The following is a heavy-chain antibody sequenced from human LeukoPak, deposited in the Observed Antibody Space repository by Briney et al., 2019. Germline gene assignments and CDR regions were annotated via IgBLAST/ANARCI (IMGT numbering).Heavy chain of an antibody. CDR2: IYHSGSA. Sequence: SETLSLTCAVYGGSFSGYYWSWIRQPPGKGLEWIGYIYHSGSAYYNPSLKSRVTISLDRSKNRFSLRVTSVTAADTAVYFCARGLRYYGSGSYTHFDYWGQGSLVTVSS. V-gene: IGHV4-34*01. J-gene: IGHJ4*02. CDR3: ARGLRYYGSGSYTHFDY. CDR1: GGSFSGYY. D-gene: IGHD3-10*01.